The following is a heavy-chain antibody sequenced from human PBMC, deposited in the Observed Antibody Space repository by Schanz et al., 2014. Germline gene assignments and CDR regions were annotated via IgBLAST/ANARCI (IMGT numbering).Heavy chain of an antibody. Sequence: QVQLVQSGAEVKEPGASVKLSCKSSGYTFTDYYMQWVRQAPGQGLEWLGTIFLNDGGTHSAEKFQGRIIMTRDTSTSTVYLDLSSLRSEDTAVYYCAGERPRKGDFDYWGQGTLVTVSS. V-gene: IGHV1-46*01. D-gene: IGHD1-26*01. CDR1: GYTFTDYY. CDR3: AGERPRKGDFDY. J-gene: IGHJ4*02. CDR2: IFLNDGGT.